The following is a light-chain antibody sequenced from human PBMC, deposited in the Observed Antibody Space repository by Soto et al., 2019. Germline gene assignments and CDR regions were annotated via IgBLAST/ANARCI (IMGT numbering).Light chain of an antibody. CDR3: QQYNSMLS. V-gene: IGKV1-33*01. CDR1: HDVSRN. Sequence: DIQMTQSPSSLSASEGDRVTITCQSSHDVSRNLNWFQQKPGEAPQLLIYDASNLERGVPSRFSGSGSGTDFPLTISSLQPEDVATYYWQQYNSMLSFGGGTEVEIK. J-gene: IGKJ4*01. CDR2: DAS.